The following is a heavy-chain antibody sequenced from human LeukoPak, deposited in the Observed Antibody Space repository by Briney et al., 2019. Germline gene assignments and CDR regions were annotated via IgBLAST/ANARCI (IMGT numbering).Heavy chain of an antibody. CDR3: AKVSNWNQLVD. CDR2: ISGSGGST. Sequence: GGSLRLSCAASGFTFSSYAMSWVRQAPGKGLEWVSAISGSGGSTYYADSVKGRFTISRDNSKNTLCLQMNSLRAEDTAVYYCAKVSNWNQLVDWGQGTLVTVSS. CDR1: GFTFSSYA. D-gene: IGHD1-1*01. V-gene: IGHV3-23*01. J-gene: IGHJ4*02.